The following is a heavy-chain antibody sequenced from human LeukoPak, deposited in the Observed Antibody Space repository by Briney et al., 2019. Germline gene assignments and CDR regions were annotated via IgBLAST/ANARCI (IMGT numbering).Heavy chain of an antibody. Sequence: GGSLRLSCAASGFTFSGSAMHWVRQASGKGLEWVGRIRSKANSYATAYAASVKGRFTISRDDSKNTAYLQMNSLKTEDTAVYYCTRRVVRGVITFDYWGQGTLVTVSS. CDR1: GFTFSGSA. CDR3: TRRVVRGVITFDY. CDR2: IRSKANSYAT. V-gene: IGHV3-73*01. D-gene: IGHD3-10*01. J-gene: IGHJ4*02.